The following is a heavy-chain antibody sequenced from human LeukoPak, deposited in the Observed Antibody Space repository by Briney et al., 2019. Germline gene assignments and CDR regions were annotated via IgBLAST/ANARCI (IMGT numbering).Heavy chain of an antibody. V-gene: IGHV4-34*01. CDR2: INHSGNT. Sequence: SETLSLTCAVYGGSFSGYYWIWIRQPPGKGLEWIGEINHSGNTNYNPSLKRRVTISVDTSQNQFSLKLTSVTAADTAVYYCGGGSEYGDYLNWFDPWGQGTLVTVSS. CDR1: GGSFSGYY. D-gene: IGHD4-17*01. CDR3: GGGSEYGDYLNWFDP. J-gene: IGHJ5*02.